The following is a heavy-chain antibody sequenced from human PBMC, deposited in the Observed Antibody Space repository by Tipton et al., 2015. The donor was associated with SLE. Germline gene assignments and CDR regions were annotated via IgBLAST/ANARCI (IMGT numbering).Heavy chain of an antibody. V-gene: IGHV4-59*01. CDR2: IYYSGST. D-gene: IGHD6-19*01. J-gene: IGHJ4*02. CDR1: GGSISSYY. Sequence: LRLSCTVSGGSISSYYWSWIRQPPGKGLEWIGYIYYSGSTNYNPSLKSRVTISVDTSKNQFSLKLSSVTAADTAVYYCARVSSSGWYMDYWGQGTLVTVSS. CDR3: ARVSSSGWYMDY.